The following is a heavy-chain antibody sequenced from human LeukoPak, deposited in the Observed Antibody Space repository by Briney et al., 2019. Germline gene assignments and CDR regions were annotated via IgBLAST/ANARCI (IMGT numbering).Heavy chain of an antibody. Sequence: PGGSLRLSCAASGFTFSDYYMSWIRQAPGKGLEWVSYISSSGSTIYYADSVKGRFTISRDNAKNSLYLQMNSLRAEDTAVYYCARDKGLSGYCSSTSCSFDYWGQGTLVTVSS. J-gene: IGHJ4*02. CDR3: ARDKGLSGYCSSTSCSFDY. CDR1: GFTFSDYY. V-gene: IGHV3-11*01. D-gene: IGHD2-2*01. CDR2: ISSSGSTI.